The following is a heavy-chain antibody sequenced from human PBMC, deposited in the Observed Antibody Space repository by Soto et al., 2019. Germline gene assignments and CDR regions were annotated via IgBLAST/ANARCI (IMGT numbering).Heavy chain of an antibody. CDR1: GYSFSTYW. Sequence: PGESLKISCKGSGYSFSTYWIGWVRQMPGKGLEWMGLIFPGDSETTYSPSFQGHVSISAGTSISTAYLQWDSLKTSDSAIYYCATQGQGDYWGQGTLVTVSS. CDR3: ATQGQGDY. CDR2: IFPGDSET. J-gene: IGHJ4*02. V-gene: IGHV5-51*01.